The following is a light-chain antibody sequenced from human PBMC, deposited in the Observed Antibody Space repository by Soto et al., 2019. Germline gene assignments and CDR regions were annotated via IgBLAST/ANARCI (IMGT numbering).Light chain of an antibody. CDR2: AAS. V-gene: IGKV1-39*01. CDR1: QSISSY. CDR3: QQSYGSPLT. Sequence: DIQMTQSPSSLSASVGDRVTITCQASQSISSYLNWYQQRPGKAPNNLIYAASRLQSGVPSRFSGSGSGTDFTLTISNLQPEDVATYYCQQSYGSPLTFGGGTKVEIK. J-gene: IGKJ4*01.